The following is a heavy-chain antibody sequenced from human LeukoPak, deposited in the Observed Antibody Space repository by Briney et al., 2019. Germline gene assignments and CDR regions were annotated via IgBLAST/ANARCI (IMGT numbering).Heavy chain of an antibody. CDR3: AKEEGMQLWLYDS. Sequence: GGSLRLSCAASGFTFSIYAMAWVRQAPGKGLEWVSGVSGSGGSTYYADSVKGRFTISRDNSKNTLYLQMNGLRAEDTAVYYCAKEEGMQLWLYDSWGQGTLVTASS. D-gene: IGHD5-18*01. V-gene: IGHV3-23*01. CDR1: GFTFSIYA. CDR2: VSGSGGST. J-gene: IGHJ4*02.